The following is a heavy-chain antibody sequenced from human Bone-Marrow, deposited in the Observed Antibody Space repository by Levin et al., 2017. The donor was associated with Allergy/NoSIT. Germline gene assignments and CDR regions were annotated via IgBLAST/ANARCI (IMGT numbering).Heavy chain of an antibody. J-gene: IGHJ4*02. Sequence: PGGSLRLSCAASGFTFSSYGMHWVRQAPGKGLEWVAVISYDGSNKYYADSVKGRFTISRDNSKNTLYLQMNSLRAEDTAVYYCAKGSGWGLGDCPFFDYWGQGTLVTVSS. CDR2: ISYDGSNK. V-gene: IGHV3-30*18. D-gene: IGHD3-16*01. CDR1: GFTFSSYG. CDR3: AKGSGWGLGDCPFFDY.